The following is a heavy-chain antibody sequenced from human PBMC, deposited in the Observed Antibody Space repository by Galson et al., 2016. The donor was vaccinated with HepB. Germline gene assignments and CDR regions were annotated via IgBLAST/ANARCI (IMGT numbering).Heavy chain of an antibody. V-gene: IGHV4-59*01. J-gene: IGHJ4*02. D-gene: IGHD6-25*01. Sequence: SLKSRVTISVDSSKNQFFLKLTSVTAADTAVYFCARERSGGVSGRLDSWGPGALLTVSS. CDR3: ARERSGGVSGRLDS.